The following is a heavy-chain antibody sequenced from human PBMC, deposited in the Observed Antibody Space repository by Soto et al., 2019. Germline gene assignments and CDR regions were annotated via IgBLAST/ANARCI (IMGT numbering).Heavy chain of an antibody. CDR2: IKQDGSEK. Sequence: GGSLRLSCAASGFTFSSYWMSWVRQAPGKGLEWVANIKQDGSEKYYVDSVKGRFTISRDNAKNSLYLQMNSLRAEDTAVYYCARLSSYGDCTNGVCFPYYYYYYMDVWGKGTTVTVSS. CDR3: ARLSSYGDCTNGVCFPYYYYYYMDV. CDR1: GFTFSSYW. D-gene: IGHD2-8*01. J-gene: IGHJ6*03. V-gene: IGHV3-7*01.